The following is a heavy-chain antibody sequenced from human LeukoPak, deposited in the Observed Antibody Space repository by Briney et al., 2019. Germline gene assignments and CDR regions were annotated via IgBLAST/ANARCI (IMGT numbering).Heavy chain of an antibody. J-gene: IGHJ4*02. CDR2: FNPEDGTT. Sequence: ASVKVSCKVLGYTLTELSMHWVRQAPRKGLEWMGGFNPEDGTTIYTQKFQGRVTMTEDTYTDTAYMELSSLKSDDTAVYYCATDRDGDYALDYWGQGTLVTVSS. CDR1: GYTLTELS. D-gene: IGHD4-17*01. V-gene: IGHV1-24*01. CDR3: ATDRDGDYALDY.